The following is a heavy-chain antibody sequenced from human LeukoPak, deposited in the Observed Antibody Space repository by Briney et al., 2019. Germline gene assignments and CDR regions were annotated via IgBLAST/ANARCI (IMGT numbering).Heavy chain of an antibody. CDR1: GFRDFTFSSYE. CDR3: ARVDVAART. CDR2: ISSSGSTI. D-gene: IGHD6-13*01. J-gene: IGHJ5*02. V-gene: IGHV3-48*03. Sequence: GGSLRLSCAVSGFRDFTFSSYEMNWVRQAPGKGLEWVSYISSSGSTIYYADSVKGRFTISRDNAKNSLYVQMNSLRAEDTAVYYCARVDVAARTWGQGTLVTVSS.